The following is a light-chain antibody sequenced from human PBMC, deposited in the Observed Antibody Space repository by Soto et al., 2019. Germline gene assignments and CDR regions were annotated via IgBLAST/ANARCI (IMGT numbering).Light chain of an antibody. CDR2: GAS. CDR3: QQYGSSSLT. J-gene: IGKJ4*01. V-gene: IGKV3-20*01. Sequence: EIVLTQSPGTLSLSPGERATLSCRASQSVSSSYLAWYQQKPGQAPRLLIYGASSRATGIPDRFSGSGSETAFTLTISRLEPEDCAVYYCQQYGSSSLTFGGGTKVEIK. CDR1: QSVSSSY.